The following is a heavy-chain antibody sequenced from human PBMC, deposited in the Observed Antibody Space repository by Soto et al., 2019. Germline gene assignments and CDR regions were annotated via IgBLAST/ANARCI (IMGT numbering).Heavy chain of an antibody. CDR1: GFTFSSYG. Sequence: QVQLVESGGGVVQPGRSLRLSCAASGFTFSSYGMHWVRQAPGKGLEWVAVIWYDGSNKYYADSVKGRFTISRDNSKNTRYRQMNSLSAEDTAVYYCARDRVAVAGLDAFDIWGQGTMVTVSS. CDR2: IWYDGSNK. D-gene: IGHD6-19*01. CDR3: ARDRVAVAGLDAFDI. V-gene: IGHV3-33*01. J-gene: IGHJ3*02.